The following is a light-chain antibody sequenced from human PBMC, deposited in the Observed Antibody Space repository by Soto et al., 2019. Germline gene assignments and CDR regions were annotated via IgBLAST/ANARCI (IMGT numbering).Light chain of an antibody. Sequence: QYALTQAASVSGSPGPSITISCTGTISDAGGYNYVSWYQQHPGTAPKLMIYDVSNRPSGVSRRFSGSKSGNTASLTISGRQAEDEGDYYCSSYTSISALVVFCGGTKLTVL. CDR3: SSYTSISALVV. V-gene: IGLV2-14*01. CDR2: DVS. J-gene: IGLJ2*01. CDR1: ISDAGGYNY.